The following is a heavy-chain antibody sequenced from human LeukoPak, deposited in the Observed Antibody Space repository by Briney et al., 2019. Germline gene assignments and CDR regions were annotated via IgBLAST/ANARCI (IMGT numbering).Heavy chain of an antibody. Sequence: SETPSLTCSVSAGSISNGDYYWGWIRQAPGKGLEWIGCIFYGESTHYNPSLKSRATISVDTSKNPFSLKLTSVTAADAAIHYCARQLPTAAADTRGYFDYWGQGTVVTVSS. CDR2: IFYGEST. V-gene: IGHV4-39*01. D-gene: IGHD6-25*01. CDR1: AGSISNGDYY. J-gene: IGHJ4*01. CDR3: ARQLPTAAADTRGYFDY.